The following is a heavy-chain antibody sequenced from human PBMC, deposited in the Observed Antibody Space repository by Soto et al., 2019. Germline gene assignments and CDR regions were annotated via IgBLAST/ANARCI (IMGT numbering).Heavy chain of an antibody. D-gene: IGHD3-22*01. V-gene: IGHV3-48*02. Sequence: GGSLRLSCTASGFTFSSYSMNWVRQAPGKGLEWVSYISSSSSTIYYADSVKGRFTISRDNAKNSLYLQMNSLRDEDTAVYYCARKRDYYDSSGYYYFDYWGQGTLVTVSS. CDR3: ARKRDYYDSSGYYYFDY. CDR1: GFTFSSYS. J-gene: IGHJ4*02. CDR2: ISSSSSTI.